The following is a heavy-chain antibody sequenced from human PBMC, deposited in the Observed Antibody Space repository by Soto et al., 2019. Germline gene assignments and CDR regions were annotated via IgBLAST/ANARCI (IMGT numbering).Heavy chain of an antibody. Sequence: GGSLRLSCAASGVTFSSYSMNWIRQAPGKGLEWVSGLSDSGGSIYYADSVKGRFTISRDNSMNTLYLQMNTLRAEDTAVYYCAEASSAWYAGFFDLWGQGTLVTVSS. J-gene: IGHJ4*02. CDR2: LSDSGGSI. CDR1: GVTFSSYS. D-gene: IGHD2-8*01. V-gene: IGHV3-23*01. CDR3: AEASSAWYAGFFDL.